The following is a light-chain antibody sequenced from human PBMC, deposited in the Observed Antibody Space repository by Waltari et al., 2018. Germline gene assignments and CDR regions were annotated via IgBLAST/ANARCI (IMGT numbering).Light chain of an antibody. CDR3: QQYNSAPPWT. V-gene: IGKV1-12*01. J-gene: IGKJ1*01. Sequence: DIQMTQSPSSLSASVGDRVTITCRASQGISNWLAWYQQRPGKAPKLLIYRASSLQTGVPSRFSGSGSGTDFTLTISSLQPEDFATYYCQQYNSAPPWTFGQGTKVEFK. CDR2: RAS. CDR1: QGISNW.